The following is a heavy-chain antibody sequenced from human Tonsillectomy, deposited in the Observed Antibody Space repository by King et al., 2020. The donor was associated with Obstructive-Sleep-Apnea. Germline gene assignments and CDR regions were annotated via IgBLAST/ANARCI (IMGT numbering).Heavy chain of an antibody. D-gene: IGHD4-17*01. CDR2: SNSDGSST. Sequence: VQLVESGGGLVQPGGSLRLSCAASGFTFSSYWIHWVRQAPGNGLVGGSQSNSDGSSTSYADSVKGRFTISRDNAKNTLYLQRNSLRAEDTAVYYCVRDNYGVDYWGQGTLVTVSS. CDR1: GFTFSSYW. CDR3: VRDNYGVDY. V-gene: IGHV3-74*01. J-gene: IGHJ4*02.